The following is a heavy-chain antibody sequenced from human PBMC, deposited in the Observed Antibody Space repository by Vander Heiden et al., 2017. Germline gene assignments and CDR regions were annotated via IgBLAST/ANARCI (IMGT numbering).Heavy chain of an antibody. Sequence: EVQLWESGGGLVQPGGSLRLSCAASGFTFSSYAMSWVRQAPGKGLEWFSAISGSGGSPYYADSVQGRFPISRDNSKNTLYLQMNSLRAEDTAVYYCAKERNKAAGGWFDPWGQGPLVTVAS. CDR1: GFTFSSYA. J-gene: IGHJ5*02. CDR3: AKERNKAAGGWFDP. V-gene: IGHV3-23*01. CDR2: ISGSGGSP. D-gene: IGHD6-13*01.